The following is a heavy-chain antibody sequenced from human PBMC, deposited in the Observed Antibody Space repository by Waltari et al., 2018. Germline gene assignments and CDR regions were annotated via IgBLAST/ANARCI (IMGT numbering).Heavy chain of an antibody. CDR2: IYYSRST. CDR1: GGSISSGGYY. CDR3: ARTPGMGYFGSGPSMDV. Sequence: QVQLLESGPGLVKPSQTLSLTCTVSGGSISSGGYYWSWIRQHPGKGLEWIGYIYYSRSTYYKPALKSRVTISVDTSKNQFSLKLSSVTAADTAVYYCARTPGMGYFGSGPSMDVWGQGTTVTVSS. J-gene: IGHJ6*02. D-gene: IGHD3-10*01. V-gene: IGHV4-31*03.